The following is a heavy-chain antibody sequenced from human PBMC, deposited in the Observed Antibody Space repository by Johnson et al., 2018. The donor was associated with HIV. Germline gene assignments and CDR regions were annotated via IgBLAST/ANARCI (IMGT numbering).Heavy chain of an antibody. V-gene: IGHV3-30*03. J-gene: IGHJ3*02. Sequence: QVQLVESWGGVVQPGRSLRLSCAASGFTFTSYGMLWVRQAPGKGLEWVAVISSDGTWQNYAGSVKGRFSISRDNARNTLDLQMDSLRAEDTAVYYCAREGYSSGHAGAFDIWGQGTMVTVSS. CDR1: GFTFTSYG. D-gene: IGHD5-18*01. CDR2: ISSDGTWQ. CDR3: AREGYSSGHAGAFDI.